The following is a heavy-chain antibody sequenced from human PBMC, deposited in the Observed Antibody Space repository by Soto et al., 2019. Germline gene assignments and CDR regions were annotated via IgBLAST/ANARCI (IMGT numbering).Heavy chain of an antibody. CDR2: IYYSGST. V-gene: IGHV4-61*01. Sequence: QVQLQESGPGLVKPSETLSLTCTVSGGSVSSGNYYWSWIRQPPGKRLEWIGYIYYSGSTKYKPSLKSRVTTSVDTSKNQFSLKLSSVTAADTAVYYCARGTTPHYWGQGTLVTVSS. D-gene: IGHD1-7*01. CDR3: ARGTTPHY. CDR1: GGSVSSGNYY. J-gene: IGHJ4*02.